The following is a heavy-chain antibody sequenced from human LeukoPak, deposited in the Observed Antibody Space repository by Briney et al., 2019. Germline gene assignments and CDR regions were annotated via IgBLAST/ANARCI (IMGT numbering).Heavy chain of an antibody. CDR3: AKGLEDSSSSTDAFDI. V-gene: IGHV3-9*03. J-gene: IGHJ3*02. CDR2: ISWHSGSF. CDR1: GFTFDDYA. Sequence: GGSLRLSCAASGFTFDDYAMHWVRQAPGKGLEWVSSISWHSGSFAYADSVKGRFTISRDNAKNSLYLEMNSLRAEDMALYYCAKGLEDSSSSTDAFDIWGQGTMVTVSS. D-gene: IGHD6-6*01.